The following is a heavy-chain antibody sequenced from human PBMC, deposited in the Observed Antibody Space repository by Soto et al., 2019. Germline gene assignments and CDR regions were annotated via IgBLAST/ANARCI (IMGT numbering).Heavy chain of an antibody. CDR1: GVTFSSYD. V-gene: IGHV3-13*01. CDR2: VGTGADT. D-gene: IGHD7-27*01. J-gene: IGHJ6*02. Sequence: EVQLVESGGGLIQPGGSLRLSCVASGVTFSSYDMHWVRQATGKGLEWVSKVGTGADTYYPGSVKGRFTISREDDKNSLYLQMNSLRAGDTAVYYCARAGANFFYAMDVWGQGTTVIVSS. CDR3: ARAGANFFYAMDV.